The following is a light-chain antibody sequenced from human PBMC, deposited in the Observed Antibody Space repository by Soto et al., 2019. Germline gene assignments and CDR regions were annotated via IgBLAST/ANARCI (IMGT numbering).Light chain of an antibody. Sequence: ILLTQPPGTLSLSPGEWATLSCKASQTVISTHLAWYQQKPGQAPRLLIYATSNRATGIPDRFSGSGSGRDFTLTIDRLEPEDFAVYYCQQYDSSSVTFGQGTRLEIK. CDR1: QTVISTH. V-gene: IGKV3-20*01. CDR2: ATS. J-gene: IGKJ5*01. CDR3: QQYDSSSVT.